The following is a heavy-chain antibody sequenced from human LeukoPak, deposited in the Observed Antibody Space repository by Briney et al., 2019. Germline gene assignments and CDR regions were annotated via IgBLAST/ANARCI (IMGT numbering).Heavy chain of an antibody. Sequence: SETLSLTCTVSGGSISSYYWSWIRQPPGKGLEWIGYIYYSGGTNYNPSLKSRVTISVDTSKNQFSLKLSSVTAADTAVYYCARVYYYDSSGYPHDAFDIWGQGTMVTVSS. V-gene: IGHV4-59*01. CDR2: IYYSGGT. CDR1: GGSISSYY. D-gene: IGHD3-22*01. J-gene: IGHJ3*02. CDR3: ARVYYYDSSGYPHDAFDI.